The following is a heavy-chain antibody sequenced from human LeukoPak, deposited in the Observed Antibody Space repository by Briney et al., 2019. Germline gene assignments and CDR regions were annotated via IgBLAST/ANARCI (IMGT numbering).Heavy chain of an antibody. CDR2: FHTAGDT. CDR1: GFTFSNYD. D-gene: IGHD2-2*01. V-gene: IGHV3-13*01. Sequence: GGSLRLSCAAPGFTFSNYDMHWVRQVTGKGLEWVSAFHTAGDTHYSGSVKGRFATSRENAKNSFYLQMNNLRAGDTALYYCARGSCSSSSCYERLNGLDVWGQGTPVTVSS. J-gene: IGHJ6*02. CDR3: ARGSCSSSSCYERLNGLDV.